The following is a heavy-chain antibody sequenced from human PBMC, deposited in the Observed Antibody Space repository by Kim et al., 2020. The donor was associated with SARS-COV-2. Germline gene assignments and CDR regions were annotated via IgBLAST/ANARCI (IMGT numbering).Heavy chain of an antibody. CDR3: AKDIAVDESIDYYGSGTLYYGMDV. V-gene: IGHV3-43*02. CDR2: IGGDGDNT. J-gene: IGHJ6*02. D-gene: IGHD3-10*01. CDR1: GFTFDDFA. Sequence: GGSLRLSCAASGFTFDDFAMHWVRQAPGKGLEWVSLIGGDGDNTYYADSVKGRFTISRDNSKDSLYLQVNGLTIEDTALYYCAKDIAVDESIDYYGSGTLYYGMDVWGQGTTVTVSS.